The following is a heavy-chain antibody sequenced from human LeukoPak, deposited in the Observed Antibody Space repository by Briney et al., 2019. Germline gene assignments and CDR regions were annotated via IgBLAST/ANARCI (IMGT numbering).Heavy chain of an antibody. D-gene: IGHD3-22*01. CDR2: IYYSGST. CDR3: ATYYDSKSSFDY. CDR1: GGSISSSSYY. J-gene: IGHJ4*02. V-gene: IGHV4-39*07. Sequence: SETLSLTCTVSGGSISSSSYYWGWIRQPPGKGLEWIGSIYYSGSTYYNPSLKSRVTISVDTSKNQLSLKLSSVTAADTAVYYCATYYDSKSSFDYWGQGTLVTVSS.